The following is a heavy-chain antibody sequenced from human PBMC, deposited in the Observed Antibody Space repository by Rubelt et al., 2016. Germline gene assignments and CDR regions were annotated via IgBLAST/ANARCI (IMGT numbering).Heavy chain of an antibody. Sequence: QVQLQQWGAGLLKPSETLSLTCAVYGGSFSGYYWSWIRQPPGKGLEWIGGINHSGSTNYNPSLKSRVTISVDTSKNQFSRKLSSVTAADTAVYYCASHIDGYGYYWGQGTLVTVSS. CDR3: ASHIDGYGYY. CDR2: INHSGST. CDR1: GGSFSGYY. J-gene: IGHJ4*02. D-gene: IGHD5-24*01. V-gene: IGHV4-34*01.